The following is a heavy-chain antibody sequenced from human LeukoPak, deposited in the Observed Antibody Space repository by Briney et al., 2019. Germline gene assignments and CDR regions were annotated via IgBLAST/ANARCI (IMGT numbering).Heavy chain of an antibody. CDR3: AWRIRSRGEFDS. Sequence: GASVKVSCETSGYNFTCYEIHWVRQAPGQGLEWMGWVNPNSGDPNYSPRFKGRVSMTRDTSITTAYMELTSLTSDDTAIYYCAWRIRSRGEFDSWGQGTLVTVSS. CDR1: GYNFTCYE. D-gene: IGHD6-13*01. CDR2: VNPNSGDP. V-gene: IGHV1-2*02. J-gene: IGHJ4*02.